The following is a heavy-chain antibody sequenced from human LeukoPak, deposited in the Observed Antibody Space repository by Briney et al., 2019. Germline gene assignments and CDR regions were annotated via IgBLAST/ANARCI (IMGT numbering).Heavy chain of an antibody. CDR2: INSDGSMT. CDR3: ARDYYDSAGAFDI. V-gene: IGHV3-74*01. D-gene: IGHD3-22*01. J-gene: IGHJ3*02. CDR1: GFSFDKYW. Sequence: GGSLRLSCAASGFSFDKYWMRWVRHAPGKGLVWVSRINSDGSMTSHADSVKGRFTISRDNSKNTVYLQMNSLRAEDTALYYCARDYYDSAGAFDIWGQGTMVTVSS.